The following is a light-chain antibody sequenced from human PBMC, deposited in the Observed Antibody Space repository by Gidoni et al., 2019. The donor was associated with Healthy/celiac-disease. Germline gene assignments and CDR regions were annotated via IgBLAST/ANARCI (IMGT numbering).Light chain of an antibody. CDR3: QQYGSSPIT. V-gene: IGKV3-20*01. Sequence: EIVLTQSPGTLSLSPGERATPSCRASQSVSSSYLAWYQQKPGQAPRLLIYGASSRAPGLPDRFSGSGSGTDFTLTISRLEPEDFAVYYCQQYGSSPITFXQXTRLEIK. CDR1: QSVSSSY. CDR2: GAS. J-gene: IGKJ5*01.